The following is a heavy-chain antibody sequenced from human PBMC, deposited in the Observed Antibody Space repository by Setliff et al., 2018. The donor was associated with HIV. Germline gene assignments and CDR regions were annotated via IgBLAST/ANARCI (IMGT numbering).Heavy chain of an antibody. Sequence: SETLSLTCTVSGDSISSYYWSWIRQPPGKGLEWIGYIYYSGRTNYNPSLKSRVTISVDTARNQFSLKLSSVTAADTAVYYCASQPAYSTDWYPPGYFDFWGQGTLVTVSS. CDR3: ASQPAYSTDWYPPGYFDF. CDR2: IYYSGRT. D-gene: IGHD6-19*01. V-gene: IGHV4-59*08. CDR1: GDSISSYY. J-gene: IGHJ4*02.